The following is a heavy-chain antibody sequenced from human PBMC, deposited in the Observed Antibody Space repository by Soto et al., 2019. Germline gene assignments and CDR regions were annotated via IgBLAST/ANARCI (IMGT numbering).Heavy chain of an antibody. CDR1: GGTFSSYA. V-gene: IGHV1-69*13. D-gene: IGHD2-15*01. J-gene: IGHJ6*02. Sequence: VASVKVSCKASGGTFSSYAISCVRQAPGQGLEWMGGIIPIFGTANYAQKFQGRVTITADESTSTAYMELSSLRSEDTAVYYCARDSRDIVVVVAASYGMDVWGQGTTVTVSS. CDR2: IIPIFGTA. CDR3: ARDSRDIVVVVAASYGMDV.